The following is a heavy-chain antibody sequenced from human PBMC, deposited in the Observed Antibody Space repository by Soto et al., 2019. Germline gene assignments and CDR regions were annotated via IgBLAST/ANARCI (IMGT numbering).Heavy chain of an antibody. V-gene: IGHV1-18*01. J-gene: IGHJ4*02. CDR2: ISGYNGNT. Sequence: VASVKVSCKASDYTFTSFGISWLRQAPGQGLEWMGWISGYNGNTNYAQILQGRLTMTTDKSTTTAYMELRSLRSDDTAVYYCARDHFLVHSTSSFDYWGQGTLVTVSS. CDR3: ARDHFLVHSTSSFDY. D-gene: IGHD6-6*01. CDR1: DYTFTSFG.